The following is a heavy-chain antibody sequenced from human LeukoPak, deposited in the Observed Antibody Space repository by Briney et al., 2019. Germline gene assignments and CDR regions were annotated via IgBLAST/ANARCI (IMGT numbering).Heavy chain of an antibody. J-gene: IGHJ5*02. CDR1: GYTFTSYY. Sequence: ASVKVSCKVSGYTFTSYYMHWVRQAPGQGLEWMGIINPSGGSTSYAQKFQGRVTMTRDTSTSTVYMELSSLRSEDTAVYYCARGDSITIFGVVISQYNWFDPWGQGTLVTVSS. D-gene: IGHD3-3*01. V-gene: IGHV1-46*01. CDR2: INPSGGST. CDR3: ARGDSITIFGVVISQYNWFDP.